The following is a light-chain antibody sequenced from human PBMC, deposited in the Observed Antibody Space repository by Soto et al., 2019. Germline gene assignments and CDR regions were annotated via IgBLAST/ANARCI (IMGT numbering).Light chain of an antibody. CDR1: SSDVGGYNY. J-gene: IGLJ3*02. V-gene: IGLV2-14*03. CDR3: SSHTSSNTWV. Sequence: QSALTQPASVSGSPGQSIALSCTGTSSDVGGYNYVCWYQQFAGKAPKLMIYDVSNRPSGVSDRFSGSTSGNTASLTISGLQADDEADYYCSSHTSSNTWVFGGGTQLTVL. CDR2: DVS.